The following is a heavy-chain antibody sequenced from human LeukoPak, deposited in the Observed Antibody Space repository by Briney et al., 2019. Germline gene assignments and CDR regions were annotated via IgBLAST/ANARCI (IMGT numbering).Heavy chain of an antibody. V-gene: IGHV3-64*01. J-gene: IGHJ4*02. Sequence: GGSLRLSCEVSGFSFRGYGMHWVRQAPGQGLEYIAAISADGGTTYHANSVKGRFTISRDNSKNTVYLQMGRLRTEDTAVYYCARGRGGPPFDYWGQGTLVAVYS. CDR2: ISADGGTT. CDR1: GFSFRGYG. CDR3: ARGRGGPPFDY.